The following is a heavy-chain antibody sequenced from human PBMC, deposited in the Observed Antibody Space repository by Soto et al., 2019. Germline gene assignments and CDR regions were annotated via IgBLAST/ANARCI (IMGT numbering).Heavy chain of an antibody. CDR3: ARGYFGWQEQGYFDY. CDR2: IYHSGST. J-gene: IGHJ4*02. V-gene: IGHV4-4*02. D-gene: IGHD3-9*01. Sequence: QVQLQESGPGLVKPSGTLSLTCAVSGGSISSSNWWSWVRQPPGKGLEWIGEIYHSGSTNYNPSLKSRVTKSVDKAKNQFSLKLRSVTAPDTAVYYCARGYFGWQEQGYFDYWGQGTLVTVSS. CDR1: GGSISSSNW.